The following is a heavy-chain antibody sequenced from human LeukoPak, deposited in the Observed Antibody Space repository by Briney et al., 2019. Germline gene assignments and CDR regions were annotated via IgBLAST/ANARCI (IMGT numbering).Heavy chain of an antibody. J-gene: IGHJ5*02. CDR3: ATAYWPFGVVIMDNWFDP. Sequence: ASVKVSCKASGYTFTDYYMHWVQQAPGKGLEWMGLVDPEDGETIYAEKFQGRVTITADTSTDTAYMELSSLRSEDTAVYYCATAYWPFGVVIMDNWFDPWGQGTLVTVSS. V-gene: IGHV1-69-2*01. CDR2: VDPEDGET. CDR1: GYTFTDYY. D-gene: IGHD3-3*01.